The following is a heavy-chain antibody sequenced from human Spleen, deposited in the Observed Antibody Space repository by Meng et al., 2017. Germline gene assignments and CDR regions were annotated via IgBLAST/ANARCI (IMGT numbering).Heavy chain of an antibody. CDR3: ARDEGSSWANWFAA. J-gene: IGHJ5*02. V-gene: IGHV1-69*06. CDR1: GGTFSTYI. CDR2: IVPIFGTP. Sequence: QVQLVQSGAEVKKPGSSVKVSCKASGGTFSTYIINWVRQAPGQGLEWVGGIVPIFGTPDYAQKFQGRVTITADKSTSTAYMELSSLRSEDTAMYYCARDEGSSWANWFAAWGQGTLVTVSS. D-gene: IGHD6-13*01.